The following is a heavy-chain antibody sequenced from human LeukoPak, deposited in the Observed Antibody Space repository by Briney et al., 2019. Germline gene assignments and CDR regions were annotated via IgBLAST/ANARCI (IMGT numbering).Heavy chain of an antibody. Sequence: ASVKVSCKASGYTFTGYYMHWVRQAPGQGLEWMGWINTNTGNPTYAQGFTGRFVFSLDTSVSTAYLQINSLKAEDTAVYYCARLGYYDTSGLRWYFDLWGRGTLVTVSS. CDR2: INTNTGNP. V-gene: IGHV7-4-1*02. CDR1: GYTFTGYY. D-gene: IGHD3-22*01. CDR3: ARLGYYDTSGLRWYFDL. J-gene: IGHJ2*01.